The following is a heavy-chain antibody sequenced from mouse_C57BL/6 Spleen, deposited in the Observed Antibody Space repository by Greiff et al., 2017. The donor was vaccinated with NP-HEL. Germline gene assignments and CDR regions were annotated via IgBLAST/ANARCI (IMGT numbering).Heavy chain of an antibody. CDR3: ARQGGYDGGETDD. D-gene: IGHD2-2*01. V-gene: IGHV1-55*01. CDR2: IYPGSGST. J-gene: IGHJ2*01. CDR1: GYTFTSYW. Sequence: QVQLKESGAELVKPGASVKMSCKASGYTFTSYWITWVKQRPGQGLEWIGDIYPGSGSTNYNEKFKSKATLTVDTSSSTAYMQLSSLTSEDSAVYYCARQGGYDGGETDDWGQGTTLTVSS.